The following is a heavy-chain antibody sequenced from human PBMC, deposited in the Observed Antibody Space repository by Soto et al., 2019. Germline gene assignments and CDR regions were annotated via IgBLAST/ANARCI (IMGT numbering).Heavy chain of an antibody. CDR3: ARAYTCRLPRRADYYYAMDV. CDR2: IGAARDP. D-gene: IGHD2-2*02. J-gene: IGHJ6*02. V-gene: IGHV3-13*05. Sequence: GGSLRLSCATSGFTFSNFDMHWVRQVPGKGLEWVSAIGAARDPYYLGSVKGRFTISRENAKNSVYLQMNDLSAGDSAVYYCARAYTCRLPRRADYYYAMDVWGQGTTVTVSS. CDR1: GFTFSNFD.